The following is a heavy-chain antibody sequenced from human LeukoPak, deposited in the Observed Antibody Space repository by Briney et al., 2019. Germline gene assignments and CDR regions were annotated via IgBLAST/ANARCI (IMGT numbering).Heavy chain of an antibody. V-gene: IGHV3-66*02. CDR2: IYSDGGT. CDR3: ARDGGFGGPGGDNWFDS. Sequence: GGSLRLSCAASGFTVSAKYMSWVRQGPGKGLNWISSIYSDGGTNYADSVKGRFTISRDNSKNTLYLQMNSLRPEDTAVYYCARDGGFGGPGGDNWFDSWGQGALVTVSS. CDR1: GFTVSAKY. J-gene: IGHJ5*01. D-gene: IGHD3-16*01.